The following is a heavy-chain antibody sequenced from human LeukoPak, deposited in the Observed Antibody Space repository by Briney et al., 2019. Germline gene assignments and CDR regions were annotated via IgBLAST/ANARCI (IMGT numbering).Heavy chain of an antibody. CDR2: ISGSGAGT. V-gene: IGHV3-23*01. J-gene: IGHJ4*02. CDR3: AKDRDIAVAGNDY. Sequence: GGSLRLSCAASGFTFSSYAMSWVRQAPGKGLEWFSGISGSGAGTYYADSVKGRFTISRDNSKNTLYLQMNSLRGEDTAVYYCAKDRDIAVAGNDYWGQGTLVTVSS. CDR1: GFTFSSYA. D-gene: IGHD6-19*01.